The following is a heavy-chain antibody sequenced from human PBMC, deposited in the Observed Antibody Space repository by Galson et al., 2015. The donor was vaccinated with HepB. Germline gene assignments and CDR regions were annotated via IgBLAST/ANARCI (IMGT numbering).Heavy chain of an antibody. J-gene: IGHJ3*02. Sequence: SLRLPCAASGFTFSSYGMHWVRQAPGKGLEWVAVISYDGSNKYYADSVKGRFTISRDNSKNTLYLQMNSLRAEDTAVYYCAKDPSDAFDIWGQGTMVTVSS. V-gene: IGHV3-30*18. CDR2: ISYDGSNK. CDR3: AKDPSDAFDI. CDR1: GFTFSSYG.